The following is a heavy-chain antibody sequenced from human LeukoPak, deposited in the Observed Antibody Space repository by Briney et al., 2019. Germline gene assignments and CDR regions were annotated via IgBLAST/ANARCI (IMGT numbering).Heavy chain of an antibody. Sequence: KPGGSLRLSCAASGFTFSDYYMSWIRQAPGKGLEWVSYISSSGSTIYYADSVKGRFTISRDNAKNSLYLQMNSLRAEETAVYYCARDLIYCSSTSCYGPYYYYGMDVWGQGTTVTVSS. CDR2: ISSSGSTI. CDR3: ARDLIYCSSTSCYGPYYYYGMDV. CDR1: GFTFSDYY. D-gene: IGHD2-2*01. J-gene: IGHJ6*02. V-gene: IGHV3-11*01.